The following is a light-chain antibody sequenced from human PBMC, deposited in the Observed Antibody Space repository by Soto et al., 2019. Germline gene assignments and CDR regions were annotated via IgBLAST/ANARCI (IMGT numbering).Light chain of an antibody. Sequence: DIQMTQSPSTLSASVGDRFTITCLASQSISNRLAWYQQKPGKAPKVLIYDASSLESGVPSRFSGSGSGTEFILTISSLQPEDFATYYCQQSYSTPISFGQGTRLEIK. CDR1: QSISNR. J-gene: IGKJ5*01. V-gene: IGKV1-5*01. CDR2: DAS. CDR3: QQSYSTPIS.